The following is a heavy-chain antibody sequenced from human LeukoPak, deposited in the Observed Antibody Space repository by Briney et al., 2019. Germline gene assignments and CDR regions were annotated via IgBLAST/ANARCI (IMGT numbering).Heavy chain of an antibody. Sequence: GESLKISCKGSGYSFTSYWIGWVRQMPGKGLEWMGIIYPGDSDTRYSPSFQGRVTISADKSISAAYLQWSSLKASDTAMYYCARGYGSGSYSHPINWFDPWGQGTLVTVSS. CDR3: ARGYGSGSYSHPINWFDP. CDR2: IYPGDSDT. J-gene: IGHJ5*02. CDR1: GYSFTSYW. D-gene: IGHD3-10*01. V-gene: IGHV5-51*01.